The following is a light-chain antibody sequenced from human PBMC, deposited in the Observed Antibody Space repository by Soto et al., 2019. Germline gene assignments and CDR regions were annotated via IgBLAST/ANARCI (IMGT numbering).Light chain of an antibody. V-gene: IGKV3-20*01. CDR2: GTS. J-gene: IGKJ1*01. Sequence: EVVLTQSPGTLSLSPGESATLSCRASQRVSGTSLAWYQHKPGQAPRLLIYGTSSRATGIPDRFSGSGSGTDFILTINRLEPEDFAVYYCQQYADSPRTFGQGTKVEIK. CDR1: QRVSGTS. CDR3: QQYADSPRT.